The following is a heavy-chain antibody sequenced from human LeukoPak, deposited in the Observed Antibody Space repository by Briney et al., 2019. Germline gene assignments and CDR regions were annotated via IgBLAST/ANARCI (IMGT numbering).Heavy chain of an antibody. CDR1: GFTFSISW. CDR2: INIDGSEK. J-gene: IGHJ3*02. CDR3: ARAQSPAFDI. V-gene: IGHV3-7*01. Sequence: GGSLRLSCAASGFTFSISWMSWVRQAPGKGLEWVANINIDGSEKYYVDSVKGRFTISRDNAKNSLYLQMNSLRAEDTAVYCCARAQSPAFDIWGQGTMVTVSS.